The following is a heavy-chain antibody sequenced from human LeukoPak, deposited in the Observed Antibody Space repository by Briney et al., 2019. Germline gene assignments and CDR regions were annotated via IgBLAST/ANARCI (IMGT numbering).Heavy chain of an antibody. J-gene: IGHJ4*02. Sequence: GGSLRLSCAGSGFTFSSYGMHWVRQAPGKGLEWVAFIRYDGSNKYYADSVKGRFTISRDNSKNTLYLQMNSLRAEDTAVYYCAKLTAAAGMSIGDYWGQGTLVTVSS. V-gene: IGHV3-30*02. CDR3: AKLTAAAGMSIGDY. D-gene: IGHD6-13*01. CDR2: IRYDGSNK. CDR1: GFTFSSYG.